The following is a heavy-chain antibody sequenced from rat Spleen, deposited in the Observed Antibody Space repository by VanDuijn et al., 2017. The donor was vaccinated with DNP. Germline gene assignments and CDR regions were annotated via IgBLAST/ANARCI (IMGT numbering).Heavy chain of an antibody. V-gene: IGHV5-22*01. CDR2: INYDGSRT. CDR1: GSTFSDYY. CDR3: ARGHYYDGSYYYAYSMDA. Sequence: EVQLVESGGGFVQPGRSLKLSCVASGSTFSDYYMAWVRQAPAKGLAWVAYINYDGSRTYYGDSVRGRFTISRDNAKSILYLQMNSLRSDDMATYYCARGHYYDGSYYYAYSMDAWGQGTSVTVSS. J-gene: IGHJ4*01. D-gene: IGHD1-12*02.